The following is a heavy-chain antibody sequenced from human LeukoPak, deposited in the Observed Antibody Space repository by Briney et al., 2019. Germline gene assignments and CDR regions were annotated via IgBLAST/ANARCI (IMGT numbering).Heavy chain of an antibody. CDR1: GFTFSSYN. J-gene: IGHJ4*02. CDR3: ERGMVRGVISPNDD. D-gene: IGHD3-10*01. V-gene: IGHV3-48*01. Sequence: GGSLRLSCAASGFTFSSYNMNWVRQAPGKGLEWVSYISSSSSTIYYADSVKGRFTISRDNAKNSLYLQMNRLRAEDTAVYYCERGMVRGVISPNDDWGEGTLVSVSS. CDR2: ISSSSSTI.